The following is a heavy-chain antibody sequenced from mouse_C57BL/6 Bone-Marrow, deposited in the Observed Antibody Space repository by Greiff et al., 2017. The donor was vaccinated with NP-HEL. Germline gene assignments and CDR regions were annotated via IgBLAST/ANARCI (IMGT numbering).Heavy chain of an antibody. Sequence: VQLQQPGAELVRPGTSVKLSCKASGYTFTSYWMHWVKQRPGQGLEWIGVIDPSDSYTNYNQKFKGKATLTVDTSSSTAYMQLSSLTSEDSAVYYCARCPVTGSHFDDWGQGTTLTVSS. D-gene: IGHD4-1*01. J-gene: IGHJ2*01. CDR3: ARCPVTGSHFDD. CDR2: IDPSDSYT. CDR1: GYTFTSYW. V-gene: IGHV1-59*01.